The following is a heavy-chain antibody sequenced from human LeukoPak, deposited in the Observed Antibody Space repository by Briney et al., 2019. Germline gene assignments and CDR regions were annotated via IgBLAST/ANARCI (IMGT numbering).Heavy chain of an antibody. D-gene: IGHD2-21*01. Sequence: PGGSLRLSCAASGFTFSSYAMSWVRQAPEKGLEWVSAISGSGGSTYYADSVKGRFTISRDNSKNTLYLQMNSLRAEDTAVYYCAKDLFYRRTQYFDYWGQGTLVTVSS. CDR2: ISGSGGST. CDR3: AKDLFYRRTQYFDY. V-gene: IGHV3-23*01. CDR1: GFTFSSYA. J-gene: IGHJ4*02.